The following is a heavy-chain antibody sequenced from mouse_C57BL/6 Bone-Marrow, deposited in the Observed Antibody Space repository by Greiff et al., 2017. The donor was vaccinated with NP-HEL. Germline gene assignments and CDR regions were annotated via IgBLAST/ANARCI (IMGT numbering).Heavy chain of an antibody. CDR2: IYPRSGNT. Sequence: VQLQQSGAELARPGASVKLSCKASGYTFTSYGISWVKQRTGQGLEWIGEIYPRSGNTYYNEKFKGKATLTADKSSSTAYMELRSLTSEDSAVYFCARGDYGSLFYAMDYWGQGTSVTVSS. J-gene: IGHJ4*01. V-gene: IGHV1-81*01. D-gene: IGHD1-1*01. CDR3: ARGDYGSLFYAMDY. CDR1: GYTFTSYG.